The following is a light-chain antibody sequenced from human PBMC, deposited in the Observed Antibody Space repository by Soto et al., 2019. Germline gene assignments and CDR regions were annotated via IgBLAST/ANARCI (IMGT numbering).Light chain of an antibody. Sequence: DIPMTQSPSTLSGSVGDRVTITCRASQTISSWLAWYQQKPGKAPKLLIYKASTLKSGVPSRFSGSGSGTEFTLTISSLQPDDFAVYYCQQRSNWPITFGQGTRLEIK. CDR2: KAS. V-gene: IGKV1-5*03. CDR3: QQRSNWPIT. CDR1: QTISSW. J-gene: IGKJ5*01.